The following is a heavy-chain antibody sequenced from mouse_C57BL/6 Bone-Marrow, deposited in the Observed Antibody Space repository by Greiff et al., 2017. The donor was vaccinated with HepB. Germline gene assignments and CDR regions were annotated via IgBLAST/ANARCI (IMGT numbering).Heavy chain of an antibody. CDR3: ARNWDGWGFAY. D-gene: IGHD4-1*01. J-gene: IGHJ3*01. V-gene: IGHV1-82*01. Sequence: VQLQQSGPELVKPGASVKISCKASGYAFSSSWMNWVKQRPGKGLEWIGRIYPGDGDTNYNGKFKGKATLTADKSSSTAYMQLSSLTSEDSAVYFCARNWDGWGFAYWGQGTLVTVSA. CDR2: IYPGDGDT. CDR1: GYAFSSSW.